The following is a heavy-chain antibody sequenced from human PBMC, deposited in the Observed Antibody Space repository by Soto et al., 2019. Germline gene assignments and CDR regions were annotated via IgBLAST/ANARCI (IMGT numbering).Heavy chain of an antibody. D-gene: IGHD4-17*01. V-gene: IGHV4-39*01. CDR1: GGSISSSSYY. Sequence: SETLSLTCTVSGGSISSSSYYWGWIRQPPGKGLEWIGSIYYSGSTYYNPSLKSRVTISVDTSRNQFSLKLSSVTAADTAVYYCARVATVVAFDYWGQGTLVTVSS. CDR2: IYYSGST. CDR3: ARVATVVAFDY. J-gene: IGHJ4*02.